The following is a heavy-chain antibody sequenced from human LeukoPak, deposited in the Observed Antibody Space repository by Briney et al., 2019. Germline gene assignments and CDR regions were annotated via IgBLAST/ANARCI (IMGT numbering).Heavy chain of an antibody. Sequence: PSETLSLTCIVSGGSVSSGSDYWSWIRPPPGKGLEWLGYVFYTGSTDYNPSLKSRVTISLDTSKSQVSLKLSSVTAADAAVYYCARRIVSEPAIQEGNWLDPWGQGTLVTVSS. D-gene: IGHD2-21*02. CDR2: VFYTGST. J-gene: IGHJ5*02. CDR1: GGSVSSGSDY. CDR3: ARRIVSEPAIQEGNWLDP. V-gene: IGHV4-61*01.